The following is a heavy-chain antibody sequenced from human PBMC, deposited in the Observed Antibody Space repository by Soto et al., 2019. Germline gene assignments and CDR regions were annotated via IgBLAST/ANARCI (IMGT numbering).Heavy chain of an antibody. V-gene: IGHV1-18*01. D-gene: IGHD6-19*01. CDR3: ARALVAGTTPLDY. CDR1: GYTFTSYG. J-gene: IGHJ4*02. Sequence: ASVKVSCKASGYTFTSYGISWVRQAPGQGLEWMGWISAYNGNTNYAQKLQGRVTMTRDTSTSTVYMELSSLRSEDTAVYYCARALVAGTTPLDYWGQGTLVTVSS. CDR2: ISAYNGNT.